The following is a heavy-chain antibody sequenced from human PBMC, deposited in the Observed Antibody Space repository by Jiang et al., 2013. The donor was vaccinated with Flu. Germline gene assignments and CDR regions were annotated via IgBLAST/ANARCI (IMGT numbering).Heavy chain of an antibody. CDR3: ARGPPYYDQSHDAFDI. V-gene: IGHV4-34*01. J-gene: IGHJ3*02. CDR1: GGSFSGYY. Sequence: LLKPSETLSLTCAVYGGSFSGYYWSRIRQPPGKGLEWIGEINHSGSTNYNPSLKSRVTISVDTSKNQFSLKLSSVTAADTAVYYCARGPPYYDQSHDAFDIWGQGTMVTVSS. CDR2: INHSGST. D-gene: IGHD3-22*01.